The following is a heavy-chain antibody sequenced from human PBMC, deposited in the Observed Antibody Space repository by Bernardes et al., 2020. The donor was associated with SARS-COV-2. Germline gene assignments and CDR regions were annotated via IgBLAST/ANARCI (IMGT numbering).Heavy chain of an antibody. V-gene: IGHV3-21*01. D-gene: IGHD4-4*01. CDR1: KFSISDYN. J-gene: IGHJ5*02. CDR3: ASTDDYINFIWFDP. CDR2: ISSGSTFI. Sequence: GGSLRLSCAAAKFSISDYNLHWVRQAPGKGLEWVSSISSGSTFIYYADSVKGRFTVSRDDAENSLFLQMDSLRAEDTAVYYCASTDDYINFIWFDPWGQGTLVTVSS.